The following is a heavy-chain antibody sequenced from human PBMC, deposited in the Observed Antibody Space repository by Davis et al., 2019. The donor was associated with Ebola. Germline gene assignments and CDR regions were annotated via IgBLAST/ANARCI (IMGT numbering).Heavy chain of an antibody. Sequence: AASVTVSCKASGYTLSGYYMHWVRQAPGQGLEWMGRINPNSGGTNYAQKFQGRVTMTRDTSISTAYMELSRLRSDDTAVYYCARESSSGTDAFDIWGQGTMVTVSS. CDR3: ARESSSGTDAFDI. J-gene: IGHJ3*02. CDR2: INPNSGGT. CDR1: GYTLSGYY. V-gene: IGHV1-2*06. D-gene: IGHD3-22*01.